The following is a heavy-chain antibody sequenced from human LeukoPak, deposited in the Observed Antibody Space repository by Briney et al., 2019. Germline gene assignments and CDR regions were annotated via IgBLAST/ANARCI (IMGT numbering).Heavy chain of an antibody. Sequence: GGSLRLSCAASGFTFSSYWMSWVRQAPGKGLEWVANIKQDGSEKYYVDSVKGRFTISRDNAKNTLYLQMNRLRDEDTAVYYCARPYCSGGDCYPTYGLDVWGQGNMVTVSS. CDR2: IKQDGSEK. D-gene: IGHD2-15*01. V-gene: IGHV3-7*02. J-gene: IGHJ6*02. CDR3: ARPYCSGGDCYPTYGLDV. CDR1: GFTFSSYW.